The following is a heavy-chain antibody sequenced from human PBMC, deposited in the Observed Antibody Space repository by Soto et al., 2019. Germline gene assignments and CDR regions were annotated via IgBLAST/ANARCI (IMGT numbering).Heavy chain of an antibody. J-gene: IGHJ6*02. D-gene: IGHD6-6*01. CDR3: AGGQGRSESIAARRYYYYYYGREV. CDR2: INHSVST. Sequence: SETLSLTCAVYGGSFSGYYWSWIRQPPGKGLEWIGEINHSVSTNYNPPLKSRVTISVDTSKNQFSLKLSSVTAADTAVYYCAGGQGRSESIAARRYYYYYYGREVWGHGTTVNVSS. CDR1: GGSFSGYY. V-gene: IGHV4-34*01.